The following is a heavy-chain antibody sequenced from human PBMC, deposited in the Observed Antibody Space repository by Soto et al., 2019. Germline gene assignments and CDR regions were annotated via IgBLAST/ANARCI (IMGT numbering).Heavy chain of an antibody. Sequence: EVQLVESGGGLVQPGGSLRLSCTASGFTFSDYEMNWVRQAPGKGLEWVSYISSTGVTVYYAHSVKGRFIISRDNAKNSLYLQMNSLRAEDTAGYYWARARAYYDTNGYYSGDYWGQGALVTVSS. CDR1: GFTFSDYE. CDR3: ARARAYYDTNGYYSGDY. D-gene: IGHD3-22*01. V-gene: IGHV3-48*03. J-gene: IGHJ4*02. CDR2: ISSTGVTV.